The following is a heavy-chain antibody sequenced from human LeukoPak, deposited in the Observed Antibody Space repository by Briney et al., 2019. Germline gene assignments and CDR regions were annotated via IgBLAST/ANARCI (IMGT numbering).Heavy chain of an antibody. CDR1: GGTFSSYT. J-gene: IGHJ4*02. V-gene: IGHV1-69*02. CDR3: ATFGGHGDFDAY. CDR2: IIPILGIA. D-gene: IGHD4-23*01. Sequence: GASVKVSCKASGGTFSSYTISWVRQAPGQGLEWMGRIIPILGIANYAQKFQGRVTITADKSTSTAYMELSSLRSEDTAVYYCATFGGHGDFDAYWGQGTLVTVSS.